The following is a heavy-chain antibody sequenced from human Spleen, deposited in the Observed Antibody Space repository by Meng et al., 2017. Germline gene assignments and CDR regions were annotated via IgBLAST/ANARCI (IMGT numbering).Heavy chain of an antibody. D-gene: IGHD2-15*01. CDR2: INHSGST. J-gene: IGHJ4*02. CDR1: GGSFSDYY. Sequence: SETLSLTCVVSGGSFSDYYWSWIRQPPGKGLEWIGEINHSGSTKYNPSLQSRVSTSVDRSKNQFSLKLNSVTAADTAVYFCARGYCSAGSCYSGLDYWGQGTLVTVSS. V-gene: IGHV4-34*01. CDR3: ARGYCSAGSCYSGLDY.